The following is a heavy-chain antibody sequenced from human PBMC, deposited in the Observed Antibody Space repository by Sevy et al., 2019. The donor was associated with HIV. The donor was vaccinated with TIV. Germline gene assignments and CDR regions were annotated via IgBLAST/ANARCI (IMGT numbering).Heavy chain of an antibody. Sequence: GSLRLSCTVSGGSISDFYWSWIRQPPGKGLEWLGYIYHRGSTNYKPSLASRVTISVDTSKNQFSLNLSSVTAADTALYYCARAGGAKDYGMDVWGQGTTVTVSS. J-gene: IGHJ6*02. CDR1: GGSISDFY. CDR2: IYHRGST. V-gene: IGHV4-59*01. D-gene: IGHD3-10*01. CDR3: ARAGGAKDYGMDV.